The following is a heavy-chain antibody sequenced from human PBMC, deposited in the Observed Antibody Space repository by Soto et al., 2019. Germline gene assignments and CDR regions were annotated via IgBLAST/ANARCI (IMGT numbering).Heavy chain of an antibody. J-gene: IGHJ6*01. Sequence: GGSLRLSCASSVCTFSSYGMHCVRHSPGKWLEWVAVMSSDGSGKYYADSVKGRFTISRDNSKNTLCLQMNSLSAEDTAVYYCAKAGAARDHYMELWGQGTTVSVSS. CDR3: AKAGAARDHYMEL. V-gene: IGHV3-30*18. D-gene: IGHD2-15*01. CDR1: VCTFSSYG. CDR2: MSSDGSGK.